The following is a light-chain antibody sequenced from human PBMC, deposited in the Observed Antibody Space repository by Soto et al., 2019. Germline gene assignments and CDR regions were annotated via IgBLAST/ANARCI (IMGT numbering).Light chain of an antibody. CDR1: QSVSSSF. V-gene: IGKV3-20*01. Sequence: EIVLTQSPGTLSLSPGERATLSFRASQSVSSSFLAWYQQKPGQAPRLLIYGAFIRATGIPDRFSGSGSGTDFTLTISRVEPEDFAVYYCQQYGSSPWTFGKGTKVEIK. CDR3: QQYGSSPWT. J-gene: IGKJ1*01. CDR2: GAF.